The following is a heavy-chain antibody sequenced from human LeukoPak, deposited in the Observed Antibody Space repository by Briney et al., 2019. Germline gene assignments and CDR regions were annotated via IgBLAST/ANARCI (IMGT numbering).Heavy chain of an antibody. Sequence: SQTLSLTCAISGDSVSSNSAVWNWIRQSPSRGLEWLGRTYYRSKWHNEYAESVKSRISINPDTSKNQFSLQLNSVTPEDTAVYYCARDGVTSNFDYWGQGTLVTVSS. CDR3: ARDGVTSNFDY. V-gene: IGHV6-1*01. J-gene: IGHJ4*02. CDR1: GDSVSSNSAV. CDR2: TYYRSKWHN. D-gene: IGHD2-21*02.